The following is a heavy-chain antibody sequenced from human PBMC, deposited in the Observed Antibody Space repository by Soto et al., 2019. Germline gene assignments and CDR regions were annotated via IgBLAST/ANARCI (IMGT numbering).Heavy chain of an antibody. Sequence: PGGSLRLSCAASGFTFSSYGMHWVRQAPGKGLEWVAVISYDGSNKYYADSVKGRFTISRDNSKNTLYLQMNSLRAEDTAVYYCAKDRSAEVDTAVDSTHYYYYYGMDVWGQGTTVTVSS. CDR2: ISYDGSNK. J-gene: IGHJ6*02. CDR3: AKDRSAEVDTAVDSTHYYYYYGMDV. CDR1: GFTFSSYG. D-gene: IGHD5-18*01. V-gene: IGHV3-30*18.